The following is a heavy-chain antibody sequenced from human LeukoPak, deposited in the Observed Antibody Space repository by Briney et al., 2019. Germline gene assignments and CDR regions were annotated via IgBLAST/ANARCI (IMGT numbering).Heavy chain of an antibody. Sequence: SETLSLTCTVSGGSISGSSYYWGWIRQPPGKGLEWIGSIYYSGSTYYNPSLKSRVTISVDTSKNQFSLKLNSVTATDTAVYSCARSDYSGSGTYTDFDAFDIWGQGTMVAVSS. J-gene: IGHJ3*02. D-gene: IGHD3-10*01. CDR3: ARSDYSGSGTYTDFDAFDI. CDR2: IYYSGST. V-gene: IGHV4-39*01. CDR1: GGSISGSSYY.